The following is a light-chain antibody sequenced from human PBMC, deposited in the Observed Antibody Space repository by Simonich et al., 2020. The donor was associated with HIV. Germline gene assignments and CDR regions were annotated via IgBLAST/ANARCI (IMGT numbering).Light chain of an antibody. V-gene: IGKV1-39*01. CDR3: HQSSSLPFT. Sequence: DIQMTQSPSSLSASVGDRVTITCRASQSISSYLNWYQQKPGKAPKLMIYAASSLQSGVPSRFSGSGSGTDFTLTINSLEAEDAATYYCHQSSSLPFTFGPGTKVDIK. J-gene: IGKJ3*01. CDR1: QSISSY. CDR2: AAS.